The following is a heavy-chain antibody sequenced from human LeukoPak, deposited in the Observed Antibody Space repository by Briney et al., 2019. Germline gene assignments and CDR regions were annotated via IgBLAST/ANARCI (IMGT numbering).Heavy chain of an antibody. CDR3: AREPHPRGSSGYYSYNWFDP. CDR2: INTNTGNQ. V-gene: IGHV7-4-1*02. D-gene: IGHD3-22*01. J-gene: IGHJ5*02. CDR1: GYTFTSYA. Sequence: ASVKVSCKASGYTFTSYAMNWVGQAPGQGLEWMGWINTNTGNQTYAPGFTGRFVFSLDTSVSTAYLPISSLKAEDTAVYYCAREPHPRGSSGYYSYNWFDPWGQGTLVTVSS.